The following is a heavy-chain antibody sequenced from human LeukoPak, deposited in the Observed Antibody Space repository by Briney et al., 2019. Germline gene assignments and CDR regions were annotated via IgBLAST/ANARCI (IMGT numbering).Heavy chain of an antibody. CDR1: GGSISSYY. D-gene: IGHD2-2*02. CDR2: IYYSGST. CDR3: ARKRVGQPLLYRVFDY. Sequence: PSETLSLTCTVSGGSISSYYWSWIRQPPGKGLEWIGYIYYSGSTNYNPSLKSRVTISVDTSKNQFSLKLSSVTAADTAVYYCARKRVGQPLLYRVFDYWGQGTLVTVSS. V-gene: IGHV4-59*01. J-gene: IGHJ4*02.